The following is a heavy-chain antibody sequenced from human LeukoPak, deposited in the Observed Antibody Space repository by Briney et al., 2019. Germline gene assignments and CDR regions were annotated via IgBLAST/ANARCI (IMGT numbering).Heavy chain of an antibody. Sequence: GGSLRLSCAASGFTFSSYSMHWVRQAPGKGLEWVSSITSGSSYIYYTDSVKGRFTISRDNAKNSLYLQMNSLRAEDTAVYYCARDEGVSYFIGLDYWGQGTLVSVS. CDR3: ARDEGVSYFIGLDY. D-gene: IGHD1-26*01. J-gene: IGHJ4*02. CDR2: ITSGSSYI. V-gene: IGHV3-21*01. CDR1: GFTFSSYS.